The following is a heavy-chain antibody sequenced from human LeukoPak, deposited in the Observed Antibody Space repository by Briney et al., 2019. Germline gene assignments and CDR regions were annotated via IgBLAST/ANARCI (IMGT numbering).Heavy chain of an antibody. CDR3: MVGATTEPY. D-gene: IGHD1-26*01. J-gene: IGHJ4*02. V-gene: IGHV1-69*13. CDR2: IIPIFGTA. Sequence: ASVTVSCKASGGTFSSYAISWVRQAPGQGLEWMGGIIPIFGTANYAQKFQGRVTITADESTSTAYMELSSLRSEDTAMYYCMVGATTEPYWGQGTLVTVSS. CDR1: GGTFSSYA.